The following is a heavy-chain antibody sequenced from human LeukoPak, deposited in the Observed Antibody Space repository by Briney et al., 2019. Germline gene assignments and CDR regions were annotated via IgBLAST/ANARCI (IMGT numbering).Heavy chain of an antibody. J-gene: IGHJ6*03. CDR2: ISSSGSTI. CDR1: GFTFSDYY. CDR3: ARDTAAALTYYYYYYMDV. V-gene: IGHV3-11*01. D-gene: IGHD6-13*01. Sequence: PGGSLRLSCAASGFTFSDYYMSWIRQAPGKGLEWVSYISSSGSTIYYADSVKGRFTISRDNAKNSLYLQMNSLRAEDTAVYYCARDTAAALTYYYYYYMDVWGKGTTVTISS.